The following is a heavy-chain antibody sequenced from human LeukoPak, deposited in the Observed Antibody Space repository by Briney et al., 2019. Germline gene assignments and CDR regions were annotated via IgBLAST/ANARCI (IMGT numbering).Heavy chain of an antibody. CDR3: ARDNSVGDIAWWFDP. CDR1: GYTFSSYY. Sequence: ASVKVSCKASGYTFSSYYMHWVRQAPGQGLEWMGLINPSGSSTLYAQKSQGRVTMTRDMSTTTDYMELSSLRSEDTAVYYCARDNSVGDIAWWFDPWGQGTLVTVSS. CDR2: INPSGSST. J-gene: IGHJ5*02. V-gene: IGHV1-46*01. D-gene: IGHD3-16*02.